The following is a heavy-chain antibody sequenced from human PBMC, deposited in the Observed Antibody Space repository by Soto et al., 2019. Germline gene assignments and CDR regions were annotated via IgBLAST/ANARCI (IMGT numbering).Heavy chain of an antibody. J-gene: IGHJ4*02. CDR3: ARVYDYVWGSYRSYYFDY. CDR1: GGTFSSYA. CDR2: IIPIFGTA. Sequence: SVKVSCKASGGTFSSYAISWVRQAPGQGLEWMGGIIPIFGTANYAQKFQGRVTITADESTSTAYMELSSLRSEDTAVYYCARVYDYVWGSYRSYYFDYWGQGTLVTVS. V-gene: IGHV1-69*13. D-gene: IGHD3-16*02.